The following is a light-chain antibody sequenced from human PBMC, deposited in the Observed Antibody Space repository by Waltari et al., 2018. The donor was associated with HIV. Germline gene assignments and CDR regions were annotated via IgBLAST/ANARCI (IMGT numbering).Light chain of an antibody. Sequence: QSALTQPPSASGSPGQSVTISCTGTSSDVGYYNYVSWYQQHPGKAPKRMMYEVSKRPSGVPARFSGSKSGNTASLTVSGLQAEDEADYYCSSYAGSDNYVVFGGGTRLTVL. V-gene: IGLV2-8*01. CDR1: SSDVGYYNY. CDR3: SSYAGSDNYVV. CDR2: EVS. J-gene: IGLJ2*01.